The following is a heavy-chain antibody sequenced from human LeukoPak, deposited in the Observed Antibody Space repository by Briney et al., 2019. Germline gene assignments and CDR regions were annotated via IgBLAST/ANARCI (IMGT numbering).Heavy chain of an antibody. CDR2: ISGSGGST. Sequence: PGGSLRLSCAVSGFTVSSNYMTWVRQAPGKGLEWVSAISGSGGSTYYADSVKGRFTISRDNSKNTLYLQMNSLRAEDTAVYYCAKDAAYYYGSGSYYNVYWGQGTLVTVSS. V-gene: IGHV3-23*01. CDR3: AKDAAYYYGSGSYYNVY. CDR1: GFTVSSNY. D-gene: IGHD3-10*01. J-gene: IGHJ4*02.